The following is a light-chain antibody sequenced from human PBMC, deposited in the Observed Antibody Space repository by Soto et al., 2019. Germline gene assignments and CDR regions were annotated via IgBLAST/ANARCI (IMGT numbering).Light chain of an antibody. CDR2: GAS. V-gene: IGKV1-39*01. CDR1: QSISSY. Sequence: DIQMTQSPSSLSASVGDRVTITCRASQSISSYLNWYQQKPGQAPKLLIYGASSLQSGVPSRFSGSGSGTDFTLTINSLQPEDFATYYCQQANSFPLTFGGGTKVDIK. CDR3: QQANSFPLT. J-gene: IGKJ4*01.